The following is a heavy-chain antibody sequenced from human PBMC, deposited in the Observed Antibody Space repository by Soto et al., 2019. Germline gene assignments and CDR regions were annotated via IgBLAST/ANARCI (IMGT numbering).Heavy chain of an antibody. CDR2: IYYSGST. Sequence: SETLSLTCTVSGGSISSGGYYWSWIRQHPGKDLEWIGYIYYSGSTYYNPSLKSRVTISVDTSKNQFSLKLSSVTAADTAVYYCARTEGSGSYYKGYFQHWGQGTLVTVSS. J-gene: IGHJ1*01. CDR3: ARTEGSGSYYKGYFQH. V-gene: IGHV4-31*03. D-gene: IGHD3-10*01. CDR1: GGSISSGGYY.